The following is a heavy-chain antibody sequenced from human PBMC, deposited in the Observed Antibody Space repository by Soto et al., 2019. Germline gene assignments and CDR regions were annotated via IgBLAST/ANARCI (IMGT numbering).Heavy chain of an antibody. Sequence: QVQLVQSGAEVKKPGASVKVSCKASGYTFTSYGISWVRQAPGQGLEWMGWISAYNGNTNYAQKLQGRVTMTTDTSTSTAYMELRSLRSDDTAVYYCARVLAAAGNRPSNWYFDLWGRGTLVTVSS. V-gene: IGHV1-18*01. J-gene: IGHJ2*01. D-gene: IGHD6-13*01. CDR3: ARVLAAAGNRPSNWYFDL. CDR1: GYTFTSYG. CDR2: ISAYNGNT.